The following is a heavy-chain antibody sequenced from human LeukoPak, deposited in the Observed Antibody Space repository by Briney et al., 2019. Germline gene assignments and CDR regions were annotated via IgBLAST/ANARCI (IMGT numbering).Heavy chain of an antibody. Sequence: SETLSLTCSVSGGSTNSYYWNWIRQSGGKGLEWIGRIYSSGSTVYNPSLNSRLTMSIDTSKNQFSLTLKSVTATDTAVYYCARVKASSTSWTFDQWGQGALVTVSS. CDR1: GGSTNSYY. CDR3: ARVKASSTSWTFDQ. CDR2: IYSSGST. D-gene: IGHD2-2*01. V-gene: IGHV4-4*07. J-gene: IGHJ4*02.